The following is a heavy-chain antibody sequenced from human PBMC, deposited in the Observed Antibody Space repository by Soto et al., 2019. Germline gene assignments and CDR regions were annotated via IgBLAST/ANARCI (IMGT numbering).Heavy chain of an antibody. CDR3: ASSLRNDFFDY. D-gene: IGHD3-3*01. CDR2: IFYSGST. J-gene: IGHJ4*02. CDR1: GVSISRDF. V-gene: IGHV4-59*01. Sequence: SETLSLTCTVSGVSISRDFWTWIRQPPGKGLECIGYIFYSGSTNNNPSLKSRVYISLNTSKSQFSLKLRSVTAEDTAVYDCASSLRNDFFDYWGQGTLVTVSS.